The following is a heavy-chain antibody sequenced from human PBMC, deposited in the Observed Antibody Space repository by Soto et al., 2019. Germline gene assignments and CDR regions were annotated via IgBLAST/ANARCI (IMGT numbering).Heavy chain of an antibody. CDR1: GGSISSSSYY. D-gene: IGHD6-6*01. CDR3: ARPRISSSSGAMDV. J-gene: IGHJ6*02. Sequence: PSETLSLTCTVSGGSISSSSYYRGWIRQPPGKGLEWIGSIYYSGSTYYNPSLKSRVTISVDTSKNQFSLKLSSVTAADTAVYYCARPRISSSSGAMDVWGQGTTVTAP. CDR2: IYYSGST. V-gene: IGHV4-39*01.